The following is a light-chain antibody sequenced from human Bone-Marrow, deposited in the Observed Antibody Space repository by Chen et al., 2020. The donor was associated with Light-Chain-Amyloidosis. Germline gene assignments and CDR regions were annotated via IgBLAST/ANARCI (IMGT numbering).Light chain of an antibody. CDR2: RDT. CDR1: DLPTKY. CDR3: QSADSSGTYEVI. Sequence: SYELTQPPSVSVSPGQTARITCSGDDLPTKYAYWYQQKPGQAPVLVIHRDTERPSGISERFSGSTSRTTATLTISGVQAEYEADYHCQSADSSGTYEVIFGGGTKLTVL. V-gene: IGLV3-25*03. J-gene: IGLJ2*01.